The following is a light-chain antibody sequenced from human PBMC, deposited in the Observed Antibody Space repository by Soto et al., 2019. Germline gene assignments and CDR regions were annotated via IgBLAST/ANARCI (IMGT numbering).Light chain of an antibody. CDR3: QQSYGTPIT. J-gene: IGKJ5*01. V-gene: IGKV1-5*03. CDR1: QSISTW. Sequence: DIQMTQYPFTLSASLGDRVTIPCRASQSISTWLAWYQQKPGKAPKLLIYKASGLESGVPSRFSGSGSGTDFTLTISSLQPDDFATYYCQQSYGTPITFGQGTRLEI. CDR2: KAS.